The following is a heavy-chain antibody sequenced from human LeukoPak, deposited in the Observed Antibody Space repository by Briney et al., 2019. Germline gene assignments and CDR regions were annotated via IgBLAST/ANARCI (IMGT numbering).Heavy chain of an antibody. Sequence: PSETLSLTCAVYGGSFSGYYWSWIRQPPGKGLEWIGEINHSGSTNYNPSLKSRVTISVDASKNQFSLKLSSVTAADMAVYYCARQGCSSTSCYSDYWGQGTLVTVSS. CDR2: INHSGST. CDR3: ARQGCSSTSCYSDY. V-gene: IGHV4-34*01. J-gene: IGHJ4*02. CDR1: GGSFSGYY. D-gene: IGHD2-2*01.